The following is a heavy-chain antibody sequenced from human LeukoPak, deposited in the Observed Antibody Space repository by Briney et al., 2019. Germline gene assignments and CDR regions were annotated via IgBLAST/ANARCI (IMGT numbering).Heavy chain of an antibody. J-gene: IGHJ5*02. D-gene: IGHD3-10*01. Sequence: GGSLRLSCAASGFTFSNYAMTWVRQAPGKGLEWVSDISGSGENTYYVDSVKGRFTISRDNSKNTLYLQMNTLRAEDTAIYFCAKQPYQYVSGSPSWLDPWGQGTLVTVSS. V-gene: IGHV3-23*01. CDR3: AKQPYQYVSGSPSWLDP. CDR1: GFTFSNYA. CDR2: ISGSGENT.